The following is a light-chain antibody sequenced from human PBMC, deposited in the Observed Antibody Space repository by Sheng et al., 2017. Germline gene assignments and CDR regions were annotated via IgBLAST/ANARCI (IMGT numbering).Light chain of an antibody. J-gene: IGLJ1*01. CDR3: QVWDSSSDQLYV. Sequence: SYVLTQPPSVSVAPGKTARITCGGNNIASKNVHWYQQKPGQAPMLVIYEDSDRPSGIPERFSGSNSGDTATLTISRVEAGDEADYYCQVWDSSSDQLYVFGPGTTVTVV. V-gene: IGLV3-21*03. CDR2: EDS. CDR1: NIASKN.